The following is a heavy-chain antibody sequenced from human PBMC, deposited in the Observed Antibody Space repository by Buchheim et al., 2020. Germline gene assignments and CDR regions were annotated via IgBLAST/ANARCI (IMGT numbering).Heavy chain of an antibody. CDR1: GYRFTESA. CDR3: AKDFQDRMDV. V-gene: IGHV7-4-1*02. D-gene: IGHD3-22*01. Sequence: QGQLVQSGSELKTPGASVKVSCKASGYRFTESALNWIRQAPGQGLEWMGYINTCTGDPTYAQGFTGRFVFSLDTSVNTAYLQINNLRVEDTSVYYCAKDFQDRMDVWGQGTT. J-gene: IGHJ6*02. CDR2: INTCTGDP.